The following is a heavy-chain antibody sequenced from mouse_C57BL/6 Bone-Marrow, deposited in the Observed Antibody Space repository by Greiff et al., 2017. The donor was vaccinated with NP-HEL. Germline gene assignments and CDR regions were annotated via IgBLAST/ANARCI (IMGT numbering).Heavy chain of an antibody. CDR1: GFNIKDDY. J-gene: IGHJ4*01. CDR2: IDPENGDT. CDR3: TTVVAHYYAMDY. V-gene: IGHV14-4*01. D-gene: IGHD1-1*01. Sequence: VQLQQSGAELVRPGASVKLSCTASGFNIKDDYMHWVKQRPEQGLEWIGWIDPENGDTEYASKFQGKATITADTSSNTAYLQLSSLTSEYTAVYYCTTVVAHYYAMDYWGQGTSVTVTS.